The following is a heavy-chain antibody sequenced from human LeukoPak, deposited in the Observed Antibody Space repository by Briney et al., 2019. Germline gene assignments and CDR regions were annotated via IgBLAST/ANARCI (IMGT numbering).Heavy chain of an antibody. Sequence: PGGSLRLSCAASGFTFSSYGIHWVRQAPGTGLEGVAFIRYDGSNKYYSDSVMGRFTISRENSKNTLFLQMNNLRAEDTAIYYCAKERCTGGTCYSDYWSQGTLVTVSS. CDR3: AKERCTGGTCYSDY. V-gene: IGHV3-30*02. CDR2: IRYDGSNK. J-gene: IGHJ4*02. D-gene: IGHD2-8*02. CDR1: GFTFSSYG.